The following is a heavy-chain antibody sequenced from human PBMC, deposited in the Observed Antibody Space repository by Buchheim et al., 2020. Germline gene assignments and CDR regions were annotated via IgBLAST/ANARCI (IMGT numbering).Heavy chain of an antibody. CDR3: AKDYYDSSGYYAGLDAFDI. Sequence: QVQLVESGGGVVQPGRSLRLSCAASGFTFSSYGMHWVRQAPGKGLEWVAVISYDGSNKYYADSVKGRFTISRDNSKNTLYLQMNSLRAEDTAVYYCAKDYYDSSGYYAGLDAFDIWGQGT. J-gene: IGHJ3*02. CDR2: ISYDGSNK. D-gene: IGHD3-22*01. V-gene: IGHV3-30*18. CDR1: GFTFSSYG.